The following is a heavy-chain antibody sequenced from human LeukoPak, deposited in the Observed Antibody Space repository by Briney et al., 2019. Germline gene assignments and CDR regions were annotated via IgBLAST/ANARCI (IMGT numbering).Heavy chain of an antibody. D-gene: IGHD5-12*01. CDR3: ARVGSNGWSIVATFDY. CDR1: GYTFTSYD. Sequence: ASVKVSCKASGYTFTSYDINWVRQATGQGLEWMGWMNPNSGNTGYAQKFQGRVTMTRNTSISTAYMELSSLRSEDTAVYYCARVGSNGWSIVATFDYWGQGSLVTVSS. V-gene: IGHV1-8*01. J-gene: IGHJ4*02. CDR2: MNPNSGNT.